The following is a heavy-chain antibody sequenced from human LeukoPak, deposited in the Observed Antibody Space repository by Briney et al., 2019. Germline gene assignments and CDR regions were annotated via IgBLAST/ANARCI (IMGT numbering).Heavy chain of an antibody. CDR2: IYYAGKT. D-gene: IGHD3-10*01. V-gene: IGHV4-61*03. CDR1: GDSVSNGNYY. Sequence: SETLSLTCTVSGDSVSNGNYYWSWLRQPPGKALEWIGYIYYAGKTYYNPSLEGRVTILVDTSRNHFSVKLSSVTAADTAVYYCARSQNYYGSGDYWSQGTLVTISS. CDR3: ARSQNYYGSGDY. J-gene: IGHJ4*02.